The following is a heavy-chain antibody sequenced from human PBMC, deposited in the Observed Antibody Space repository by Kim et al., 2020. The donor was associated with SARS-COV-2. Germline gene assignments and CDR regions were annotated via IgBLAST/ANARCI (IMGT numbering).Heavy chain of an antibody. Sequence: GGSLRLSCAASGFTVSSNYMSWVRQAPGKGLEWVSVIYSGGSTYYADSVKGRFTISRDNSKNTLYLQMNSLRAEDTAVYYCARDRYYDSSGYELGYWGQGTLVTVSS. CDR2: IYSGGST. CDR3: ARDRYYDSSGYELGY. V-gene: IGHV3-66*01. CDR1: GFTVSSNY. D-gene: IGHD3-22*01. J-gene: IGHJ4*02.